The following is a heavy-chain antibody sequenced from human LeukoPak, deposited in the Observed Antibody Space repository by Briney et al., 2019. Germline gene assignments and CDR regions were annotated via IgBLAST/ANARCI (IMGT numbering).Heavy chain of an antibody. V-gene: IGHV3-21*01. CDR2: ISSSSSSI. Sequence: GGSLRLSCAASGFPFNSYSMNWVRQAPGKGLECVSSISSSSSSIYYADSVKSRFTISRVDAKNSPYLQMNSLRAEDTAVYYCARTATDTGEFDYWGQGTLVTVSS. CDR1: GFPFNSYS. D-gene: IGHD6-13*01. CDR3: ARTATDTGEFDY. J-gene: IGHJ4*02.